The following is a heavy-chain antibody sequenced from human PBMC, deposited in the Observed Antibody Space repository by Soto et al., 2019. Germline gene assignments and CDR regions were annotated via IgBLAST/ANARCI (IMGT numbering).Heavy chain of an antibody. J-gene: IGHJ3*02. Sequence: QITLKESGPTLVKPTQTLTLTCTFSGFSLTTVGMGVGWIRQPPGKALDWLGIIYWDDDKRYSPSLNGRVTFSKDASKNQVVLTMTNMDPVDTATYYFAHRNSRMFAFDIWGQGTLVTVSS. V-gene: IGHV2-5*02. D-gene: IGHD3-10*02. CDR1: GFSLTTVGMG. CDR2: IYWDDDK. CDR3: AHRNSRMFAFDI.